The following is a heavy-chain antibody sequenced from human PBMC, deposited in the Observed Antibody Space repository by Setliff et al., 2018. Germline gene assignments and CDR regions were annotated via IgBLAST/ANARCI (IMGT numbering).Heavy chain of an antibody. CDR1: GGSVRGYY. CDR2: MYYSGDT. CDR3: ARLPPLHTPMALTFDY. Sequence: SETLSLTCTVSGGSVRGYYWSWIRQPPGKGLEWIGYMYYSGDTNYNPSLKSRVTISVDMSKNQFSLELRSVTAADTAVYYCARLPPLHTPMALTFDYWGQGILVTVSS. J-gene: IGHJ4*02. V-gene: IGHV4-59*08. D-gene: IGHD5-18*01.